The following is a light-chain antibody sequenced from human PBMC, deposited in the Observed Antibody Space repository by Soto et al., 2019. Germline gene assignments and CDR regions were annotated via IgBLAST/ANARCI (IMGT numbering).Light chain of an antibody. J-gene: IGKJ1*01. CDR1: QSLLNSNGYNY. Sequence: TQSPLSLVVTPGEPASISCRSSQSLLNSNGYNYLAWYQQKPGKAPKLLIYAASSLQSGVPSRFSGSGSGTDFTLTISSLQPEDFATYYCLQDYNYPLTFGQGTKVDIK. V-gene: IGKV1-6*02. CDR3: LQDYNYPLT. CDR2: AAS.